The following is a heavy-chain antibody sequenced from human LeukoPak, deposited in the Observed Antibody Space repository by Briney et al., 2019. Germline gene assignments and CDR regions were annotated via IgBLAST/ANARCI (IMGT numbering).Heavy chain of an antibody. Sequence: SETLSLTCSVSGGSISSGSYYWGWIRQPPGKELEWTGSIYYSGSTYYNPSLKSRITISLDTSKNQFSLKLSSVTAADTAVYYCARDKTFEVVNYFDYWGQGTLVTVSS. CDR2: IYYSGST. V-gene: IGHV4-39*07. CDR1: GGSISSGSYY. D-gene: IGHD3-3*01. J-gene: IGHJ4*02. CDR3: ARDKTFEVVNYFDY.